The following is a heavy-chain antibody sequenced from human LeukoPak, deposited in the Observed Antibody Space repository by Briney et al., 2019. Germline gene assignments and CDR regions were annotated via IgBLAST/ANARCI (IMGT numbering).Heavy chain of an antibody. CDR1: GGSISSSSYY. D-gene: IGHD1-26*01. J-gene: IGHJ4*02. V-gene: IGHV4-39*01. CDR2: IYYSGST. CDR3: ADLYSGFDY. Sequence: PSETLSLTCTVSGGSISSSSYYWGWIRQPPGKGLEWIGSIYYSGSTYYNPSLKSRVTISVDTSKNQLSLKPSSVTAADTAVYYCADLYSGFDYWGQGTLVTVSS.